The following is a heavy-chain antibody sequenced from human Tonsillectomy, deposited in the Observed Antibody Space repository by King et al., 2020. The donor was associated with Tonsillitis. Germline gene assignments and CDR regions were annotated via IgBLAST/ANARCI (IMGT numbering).Heavy chain of an antibody. J-gene: IGHJ3*01. D-gene: IGHD6-13*01. V-gene: IGHV1-46*01. CDR2: INPSRGNT. Sequence: QLVQSGAEVKKPGASVKVSCTASGYIFTACYMHWVRQAPGQGLEWMGMINPSRGNTDYAQSFQGRVTMTRDTSTSTVYMELSSLTSEDTAVYYCATSQIAAADSYDAFDVWGQGTMVTVS. CDR3: ATSQIAAADSYDAFDV. CDR1: GYIFTACY.